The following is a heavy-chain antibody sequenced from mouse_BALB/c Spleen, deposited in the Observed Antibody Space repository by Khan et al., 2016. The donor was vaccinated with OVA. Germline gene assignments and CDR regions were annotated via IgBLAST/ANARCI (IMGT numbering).Heavy chain of an antibody. CDR3: AKFTPDYYSLDY. V-gene: IGHV2-3*01. CDR2: IWGDGST. D-gene: IGHD1-1*01. CDR1: GFSLTSYG. Sequence: QMQLEESGPGLVAPSQSLSITCTVSGFSLTSYGVSWVRQPPGKGLEWLGVIWGDGSTNYHSALISRLIISKDNSQSQVFLKLNSLQTEDTATYFCAKFTPDYYSLDYWGQGTSVTVSS. J-gene: IGHJ4*01.